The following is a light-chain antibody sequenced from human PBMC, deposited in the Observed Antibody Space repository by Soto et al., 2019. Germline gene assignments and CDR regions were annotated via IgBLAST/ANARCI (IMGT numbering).Light chain of an antibody. CDR3: NSYTSSSTWV. J-gene: IGLJ3*02. V-gene: IGLV2-14*01. CDR1: SSDVGGYNY. CDR2: DVS. Sequence: QSVLTHPASVSGSPGQSITISCTGSSSDVGGYNYVSWYQQHPGKAPKLMIYDVSNRPSGVSDRFSGSKSGNTASLTISGLHAEDEADYYCNSYTSSSTWVFGGGTKLT.